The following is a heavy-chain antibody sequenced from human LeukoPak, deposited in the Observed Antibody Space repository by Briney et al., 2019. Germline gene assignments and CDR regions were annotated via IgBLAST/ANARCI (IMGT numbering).Heavy chain of an antibody. CDR2: ISSSSSTI. CDR1: GFTFSSFG. J-gene: IGHJ4*02. CDR3: AKLSQEWELLRRYFDY. Sequence: GGSLRLSCAASGFTFSSFGMNWVRQAPGKGLEWVSYISSSSSTIYYADSVKGRFTISRDNSKNTLYLQMNSLRAEDTAVYYCAKLSQEWELLRRYFDYWGQGTLVTVSS. V-gene: IGHV3-48*01. D-gene: IGHD1-26*01.